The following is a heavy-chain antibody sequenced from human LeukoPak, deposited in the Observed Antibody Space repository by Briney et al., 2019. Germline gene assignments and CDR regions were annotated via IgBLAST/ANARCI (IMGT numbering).Heavy chain of an antibody. J-gene: IGHJ4*02. D-gene: IGHD1-26*01. CDR2: ISSSGINT. Sequence: GVSLRLSCAASGFTFSSYSMNWVRQAPGKGLEWVSYISSSGINTYYADSVKGRFTISRDNAKNSVYLQMNSLRDEDTAVYYCARWESGNYLIFDYWGQGTLVTVSS. V-gene: IGHV3-48*02. CDR3: ARWESGNYLIFDY. CDR1: GFTFSSYS.